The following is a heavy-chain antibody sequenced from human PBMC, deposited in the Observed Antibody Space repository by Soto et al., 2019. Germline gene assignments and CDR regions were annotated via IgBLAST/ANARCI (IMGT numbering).Heavy chain of an antibody. CDR3: ARGSQLERDALDI. Sequence: QVQLQESGPGLVKPSQTLSLTCSVSGVSINSGGYYWSWIRHHPGKGLEWIGYIYYPGHTFYNPSLKSRVAMSLDTSKNQFSLKLISVTAADTAVYYCARGSQLERDALDIWGQGTMVTVSS. V-gene: IGHV4-31*03. J-gene: IGHJ3*02. CDR1: GVSINSGGYY. D-gene: IGHD1-1*01. CDR2: IYYPGHT.